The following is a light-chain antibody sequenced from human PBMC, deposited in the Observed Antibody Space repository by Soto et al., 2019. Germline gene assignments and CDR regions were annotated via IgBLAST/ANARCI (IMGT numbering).Light chain of an antibody. CDR2: EGS. V-gene: IGLV2-23*01. Sequence: QPASVSGSPGQSIAISCTGTSRDVGSYNLVSWYQQHPGKAPKVMIYEGSKRPSGVSDRFSGSKSGNTASLTISGLQADDEADYYCCSYAGSSTYVFGTGTKVTVL. J-gene: IGLJ1*01. CDR3: CSYAGSSTYV. CDR1: SRDVGSYNL.